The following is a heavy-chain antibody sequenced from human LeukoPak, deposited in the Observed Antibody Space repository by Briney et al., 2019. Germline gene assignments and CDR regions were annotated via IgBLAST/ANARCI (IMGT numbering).Heavy chain of an antibody. CDR2: ISAYNGNT. CDR1: GCTFTSYG. CDR3: ARDYGGNVRSGY. V-gene: IGHV1-18*01. D-gene: IGHD4-23*01. J-gene: IGHJ4*02. Sequence: ASVKVSCKASGCTFTSYGISWVRQAPGQGLEWMGWISAYNGNTNYAQKLQGRFTMTTDTSTSTAYMELRSLRSDDTAVYYCARDYGGNVRSGYWGQGTLVTVSS.